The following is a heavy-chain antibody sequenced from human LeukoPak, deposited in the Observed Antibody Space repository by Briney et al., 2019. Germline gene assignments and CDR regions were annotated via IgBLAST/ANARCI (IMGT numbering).Heavy chain of an antibody. V-gene: IGHV4-34*01. CDR2: INHSGST. CDR1: GGSFSGYY. D-gene: IGHD5-24*01. J-gene: IGHJ4*02. Sequence: PSETLSLTCAVYGGSFSGYYWSWIRQPSGKGLEWIGKINHSGSTNYSPSLKSRVTMSIDTSKNQFSLKLNSMTAADTAVYYCARGEGARDGYNYEGPFYFDYWGQGTLVTVSS. CDR3: ARGEGARDGYNYEGPFYFDY.